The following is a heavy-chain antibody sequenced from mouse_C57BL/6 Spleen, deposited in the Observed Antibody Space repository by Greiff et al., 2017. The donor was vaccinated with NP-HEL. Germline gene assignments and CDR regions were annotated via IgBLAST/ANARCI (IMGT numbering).Heavy chain of an antibody. V-gene: IGHV1-55*01. Sequence: QVQLQQPGAELVKPGASVKMSCKASGYTFTSYWITWVKQRPGQGLEWIGDIYPGSGSTNYNEKFKSKATLTVDTSSSTAYMQLSSLTSEDSAVYYCARWDTTVVATDYWGQGTTLTVSS. J-gene: IGHJ2*01. CDR3: ARWDTTVVATDY. D-gene: IGHD1-1*01. CDR1: GYTFTSYW. CDR2: IYPGSGST.